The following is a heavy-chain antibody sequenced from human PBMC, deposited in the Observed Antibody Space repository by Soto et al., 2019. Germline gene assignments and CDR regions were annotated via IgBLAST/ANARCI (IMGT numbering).Heavy chain of an antibody. CDR3: ARDVVRSTGGDS. D-gene: IGHD7-27*01. CDR1: GGTFSTSS. J-gene: IGHJ4*02. CDR2: IIPIFSKT. V-gene: IGHV1-69*01. Sequence: QVQLVQSGAQVKEPGTSVKVSCRASGGTFSTSSFVWVRQGPGQGLEWMGGIIPIFSKTNVAPKFQDRVTFTADESTRTAYMELSSLRSEGTAIYYCARDVVRSTGGDSWGQGTLVTVSS.